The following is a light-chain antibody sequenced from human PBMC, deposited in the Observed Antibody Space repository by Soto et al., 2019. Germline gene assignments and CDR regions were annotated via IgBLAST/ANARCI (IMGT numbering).Light chain of an antibody. J-gene: IGKJ3*01. Sequence: EIVLTQSPGTLSLSPGERATLSCRASQSVTNTYLAWYQQKPGQAPRLLIYDASSRATGIPDRFSGSGSGTDFTRTISRLEPEDVAVYYCQQYGRSPGLFTFGPGTKVDIK. CDR3: QQYGRSPGLFT. CDR2: DAS. V-gene: IGKV3-20*01. CDR1: QSVTNTY.